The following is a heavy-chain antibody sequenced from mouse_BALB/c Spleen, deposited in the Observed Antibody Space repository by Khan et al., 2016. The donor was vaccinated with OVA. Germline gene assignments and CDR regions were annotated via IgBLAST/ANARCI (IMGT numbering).Heavy chain of an antibody. Sequence: VQLKESGPGLVKPSQSLSLTCTVTGYSIPSEYTWNLIRQFPGNKLEWMGFICYSGNTRYNPSLKIRISITRDTSKNQFFLQLNSVTSEATATYYCARKDGVDYEPFPYWGQGTLVTVSA. CDR2: ICYSGNT. V-gene: IGHV3-2*02. D-gene: IGHD2-4*01. J-gene: IGHJ3*01. CDR1: GYSIPSEYT. CDR3: ARKDGVDYEPFPY.